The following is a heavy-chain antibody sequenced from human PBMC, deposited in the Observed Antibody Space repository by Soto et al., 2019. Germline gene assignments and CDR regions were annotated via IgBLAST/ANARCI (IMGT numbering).Heavy chain of an antibody. CDR3: AGGVYCGGDCYSPPGY. CDR2: INHSGST. Sequence: SETLSLTCAVYGGSFSGYYWSWIRQPPGKGLEWIGEINHSGSTNYNPSLKSRVTISVDTSKNQFSLKLSSVTAADTAVYYCAGGVYCGGDCYSPPGYWGQGTLVTVSS. CDR1: GGSFSGYY. J-gene: IGHJ4*02. V-gene: IGHV4-34*01. D-gene: IGHD2-21*02.